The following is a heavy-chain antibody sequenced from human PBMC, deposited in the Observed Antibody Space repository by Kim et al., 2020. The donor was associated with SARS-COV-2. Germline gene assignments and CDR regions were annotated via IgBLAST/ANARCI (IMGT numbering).Heavy chain of an antibody. D-gene: IGHD3-10*01. J-gene: IGHJ6*02. Sequence: SVKGRFTISRDNAKNSLYLQMNSLRAEDTAVYYCARVVRGVIITTYGMDVWGQGTTVTVSS. V-gene: IGHV3-11*05. CDR3: ARVVRGVIITTYGMDV.